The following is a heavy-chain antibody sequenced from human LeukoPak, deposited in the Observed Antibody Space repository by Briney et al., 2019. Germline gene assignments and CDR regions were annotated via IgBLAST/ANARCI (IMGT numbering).Heavy chain of an antibody. J-gene: IGHJ4*02. CDR2: IYYSGST. V-gene: IGHV4-59*01. CDR3: ARGDYYYDSSGYGFYFDY. Sequence: SETLSLTCPVSGGSISSYYWSWIRQPPGKGLEWIGYIYYSGSTNYNPSLKSRVTISVDTSKNQFSLKLSSVTAADTAVYYCARGDYYYDSSGYGFYFDYWGQGTLVTVSS. D-gene: IGHD3-22*01. CDR1: GGSISSYY.